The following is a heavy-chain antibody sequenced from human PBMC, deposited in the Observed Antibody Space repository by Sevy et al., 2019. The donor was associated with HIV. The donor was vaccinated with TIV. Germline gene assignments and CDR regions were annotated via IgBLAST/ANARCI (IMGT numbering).Heavy chain of an antibody. CDR3: ARVPTYHYGSATYFDY. CDR2: IGVYNGNL. Sequence: ASVKVSCKTSGYIFTNSGITWVRQAPGQGLEWMRWIGVYNGNLKYAQKFQGRVTMTTDTSTSTAYMELTSLRSDDTGVYYCARVPTYHYGSATYFDYWGQGTLVTVSS. V-gene: IGHV1-18*01. CDR1: GYIFTNSG. J-gene: IGHJ4*02. D-gene: IGHD3-10*01.